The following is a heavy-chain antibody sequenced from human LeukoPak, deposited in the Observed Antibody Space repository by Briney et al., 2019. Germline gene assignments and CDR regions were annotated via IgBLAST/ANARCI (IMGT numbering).Heavy chain of an antibody. V-gene: IGHV3-23*01. CDR2: ISGSGGST. J-gene: IGHJ4*02. Sequence: GGSLRLSCAASGFTFSSYAMSGVPQAPGKGLEWVSAISGSGGSTYYTDSVKGRFTISRDNSKNTLYLQTNSLRAEDTAVYYCANQAYSYDSSGYYYYFDYWGQGTLVTVSS. D-gene: IGHD3-22*01. CDR1: GFTFSSYA. CDR3: ANQAYSYDSSGYYYYFDY.